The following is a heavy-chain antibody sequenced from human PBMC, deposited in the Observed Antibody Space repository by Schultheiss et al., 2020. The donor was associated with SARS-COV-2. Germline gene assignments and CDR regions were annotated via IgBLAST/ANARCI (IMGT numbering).Heavy chain of an antibody. CDR1: GFTFSSYA. V-gene: IGHV3-64D*06. D-gene: IGHD1-26*01. CDR3: VKGVGVYYYYGMDV. J-gene: IGHJ6*02. CDR2: ISSNGGST. Sequence: GGSLRHSCTASGFTFSSYAMHWVRQAPGKGLEYVSAISSNGGSTYYADSVKGRFTISRDNSKNTLYLQMSSLRAEDTAVYYCVKGVGVYYYYGMDVWGQGTTVTVSS.